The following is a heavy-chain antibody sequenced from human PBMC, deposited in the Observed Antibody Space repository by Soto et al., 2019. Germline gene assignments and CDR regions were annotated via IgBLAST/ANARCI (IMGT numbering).Heavy chain of an antibody. Sequence: TLSLTCAVSGGSISSSNWWSWVRQPPGKGLEWIGEIYHSGSTNYNPSLKSRVTISVDKSKNQFSLKLSSVTAADTAVYYCARAIEYSSSSYYYGMDVWGQGTPVTVSS. V-gene: IGHV4-4*02. J-gene: IGHJ6*02. CDR1: GGSISSSNW. D-gene: IGHD6-6*01. CDR3: ARAIEYSSSSYYYGMDV. CDR2: IYHSGST.